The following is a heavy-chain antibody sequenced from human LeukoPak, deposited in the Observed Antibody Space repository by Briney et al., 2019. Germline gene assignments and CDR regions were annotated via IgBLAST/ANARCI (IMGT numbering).Heavy chain of an antibody. V-gene: IGHV3-23*01. CDR1: GFTFSADA. J-gene: IGHJ3*02. Sequence: GRSLRLSCTASGFTFSADAMMRVRQATGKGPQWVSGIRGGGGSAFYAGSVKGRFTISRDNSKYTLFLQMNSLRAEDTAVYYCARDPDGDYIGAFDMWGPGTMVTVSS. D-gene: IGHD4-17*01. CDR3: ARDPDGDYIGAFDM. CDR2: IRGGGGSA.